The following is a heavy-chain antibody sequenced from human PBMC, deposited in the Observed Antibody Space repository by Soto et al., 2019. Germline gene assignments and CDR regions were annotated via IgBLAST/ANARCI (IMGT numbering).Heavy chain of an antibody. Sequence: PGESLKISCVGSGFSLSKFTVGWVRQVPGKGLEWMGVIHPGDSDTRYSPSFQGQVTISADKSISTAYLQWSSLKASDTAMYYCTLSYGDSYYYYYGMDVWGQGTTVTVSS. CDR1: GFSLSKFT. V-gene: IGHV5-51*01. CDR3: TLSYGDSYYYYYGMDV. J-gene: IGHJ6*02. CDR2: IHPGDSDT. D-gene: IGHD4-17*01.